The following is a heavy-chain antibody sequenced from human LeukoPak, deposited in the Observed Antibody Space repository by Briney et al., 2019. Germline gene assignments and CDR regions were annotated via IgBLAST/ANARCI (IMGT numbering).Heavy chain of an antibody. J-gene: IGHJ6*03. CDR2: IDTAGDR. V-gene: IGHV3-13*01. CDR1: GFTFRNYD. Sequence: GGSLRLSCATSGFTFRNYDMHWVRQASGKGLEWVSAIDTAGDRSYPVSVKGRFTISRENAKSSLYLQMNNLRAGDTAVYYCARGGSLYDASYFYYLDVWGKGTRVTVSS. CDR3: ARGGSLYDASYFYYLDV. D-gene: IGHD2/OR15-2a*01.